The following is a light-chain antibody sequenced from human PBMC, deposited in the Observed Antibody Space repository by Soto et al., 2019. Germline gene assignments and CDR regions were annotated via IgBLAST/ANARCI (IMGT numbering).Light chain of an antibody. CDR3: QQYNNWPLT. V-gene: IGKV3-15*01. J-gene: IGKJ4*01. Sequence: IMMTQSPATLSVSPGERATLSCRATQSVRSNLAWYQQKPGQAPRLLIYGASTRATGIPATFSGSGSGTEFTLTISSLQSEDFAVFYCQQYNNWPLTFGGGTKVDIK. CDR1: QSVRSN. CDR2: GAS.